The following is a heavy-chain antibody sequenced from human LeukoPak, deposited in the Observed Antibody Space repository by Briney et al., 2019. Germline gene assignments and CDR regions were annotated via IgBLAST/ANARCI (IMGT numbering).Heavy chain of an antibody. CDR1: GGSFSNYY. Sequence: SETLSLTCAVYGGSFSNYYWSWIRQPSGKGLEWIGEINDSGTINYNPSLMSRVTISVDKSKNQFSLKLSSVTAADTAVYYCARRWNYGRNYYIDVWGKGATVSVS. J-gene: IGHJ6*03. D-gene: IGHD1-7*01. CDR3: ARRWNYGRNYYIDV. CDR2: INDSGTI. V-gene: IGHV4-34*01.